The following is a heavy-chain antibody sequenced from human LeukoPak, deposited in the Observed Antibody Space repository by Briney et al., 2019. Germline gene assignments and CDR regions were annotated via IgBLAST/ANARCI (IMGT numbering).Heavy chain of an antibody. CDR2: FDPENGET. Sequence: SXXVSCKVSGYRLTELSMHWVRQAPGKGLEWMGSFDPENGETLYAQEFQGRVTLTEDASADTAYLELSSLRSEDTALYYCTRSAVVLPYYFDYWGQGTLVTVSS. V-gene: IGHV1-24*01. D-gene: IGHD2-2*01. CDR3: TRSAVVLPYYFDY. CDR1: GYRLTELS. J-gene: IGHJ4*02.